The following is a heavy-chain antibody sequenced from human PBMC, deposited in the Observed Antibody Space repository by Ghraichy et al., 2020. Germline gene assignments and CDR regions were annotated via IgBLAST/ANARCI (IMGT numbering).Heavy chain of an antibody. D-gene: IGHD3-10*01. CDR2: IYYSGST. CDR3: ARGRSWFWELLQGPYYYYGMDV. V-gene: IGHV4-39*01. J-gene: IGHJ6*02. Sequence: SETLSLTCTVSGGSISSSSYYWGWIRQPPGKGLEWIGSIYYSGSTYYNPSLKSRVTISVDTSTNQFSLKLSSVTAADTSVYYCARGRSWFWELLQGPYYYYGMDVWGQGTTVTFSS. CDR1: GGSISSSSYY.